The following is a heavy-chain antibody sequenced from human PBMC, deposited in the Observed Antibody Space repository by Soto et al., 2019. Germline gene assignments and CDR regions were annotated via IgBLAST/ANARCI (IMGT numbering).Heavy chain of an antibody. J-gene: IGHJ6*03. Sequence: SETLSLTCTVSGGSISSGGYYWSWIRQHPGKGLEWIGYIYYSGSTYYNPSLKSRVTISVDTSKNQFSLKLSSVTAADTAVYYCARVCVFGELLQVRGPGYYMDVWGKGTTVTVSS. CDR3: ARVCVFGELLQVRGPGYYMDV. CDR1: GGSISSGGYY. V-gene: IGHV4-31*03. CDR2: IYYSGST. D-gene: IGHD3-10*02.